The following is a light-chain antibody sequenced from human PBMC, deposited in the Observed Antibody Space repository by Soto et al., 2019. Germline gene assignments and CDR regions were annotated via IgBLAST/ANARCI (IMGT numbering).Light chain of an antibody. Sequence: GDSVTITCRASQSISGWLAWYQQKAGEAPKLLIYDASALKRGVPSRFSGSGSGTQFTLTISSLQPDDFATYYCQHYNIYSPWTFGQGTKVDIK. CDR3: QHYNIYSPWT. CDR2: DAS. V-gene: IGKV1-5*01. J-gene: IGKJ1*01. CDR1: QSISGW.